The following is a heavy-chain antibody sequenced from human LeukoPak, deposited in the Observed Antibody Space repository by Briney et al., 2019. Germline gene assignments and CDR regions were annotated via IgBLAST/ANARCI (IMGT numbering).Heavy chain of an antibody. D-gene: IGHD5-18*01. V-gene: IGHV1-69*13. Sequence: ASVKVSRKASGGTFSSYAISWVRQAPGQGLEWMGGIIPIFGTANYAQKFQGRVTITADESTSTAYMELSSLRSEDTAVYYCARFSTGYSYAPIGYWGQGTLVTVSS. CDR3: ARFSTGYSYAPIGY. J-gene: IGHJ4*02. CDR1: GGTFSSYA. CDR2: IIPIFGTA.